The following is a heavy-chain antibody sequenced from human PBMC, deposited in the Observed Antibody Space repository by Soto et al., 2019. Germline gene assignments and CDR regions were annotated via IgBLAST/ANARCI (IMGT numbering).Heavy chain of an antibody. CDR3: ARGPVLRFLEWLPSTGGMDV. CDR2: ISYDGSNK. J-gene: IGHJ6*02. V-gene: IGHV3-30-3*01. CDR1: GFTFSSYA. Sequence: GGSLRLSCAASGFTFSSYAMHWVRQAPGKGLGWVAVISYDGSNKYYADSVNGRFTISRDNSKNTLYLQMNSLRAEDTAVYYCARGPVLRFLEWLPSTGGMDVWGQGTTVTV. D-gene: IGHD3-3*01.